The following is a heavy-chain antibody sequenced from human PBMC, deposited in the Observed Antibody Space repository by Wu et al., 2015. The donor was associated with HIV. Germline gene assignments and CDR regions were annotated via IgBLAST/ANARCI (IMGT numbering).Heavy chain of an antibody. CDR2: INPATGDT. J-gene: IGHJ6*03. Sequence: AQMVQSGTEVKKSGASLKISCMTAGYTFSAYYIHWVRQAPGQGLEWMGWINPATGDTKFVQTFQGXLAMTRDTTTDTVNLILASVKPNDTATYYCARDWQFQVTFGDFYMDIWGNGTTVIVS. D-gene: IGHD3-3*01. CDR3: ARDWQFQVTFGDFYMDI. V-gene: IGHV1-2*02. CDR1: GYTFSAYY.